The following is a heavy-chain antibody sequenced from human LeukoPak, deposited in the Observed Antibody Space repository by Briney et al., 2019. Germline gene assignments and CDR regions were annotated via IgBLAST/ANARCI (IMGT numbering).Heavy chain of an antibody. V-gene: IGHV1-46*01. CDR1: GYTFTSYD. J-gene: IGHJ4*02. D-gene: IGHD5-18*01. CDR3: ARASPRSTAMANFDY. Sequence: ASVKVSCKASGYTFTSYDINWVRQATGQGLEWMGIINPSGGSTSYAQKFQGRVTMTRDMSTSTVYMELSSLRSEDTAVYYCARASPRSTAMANFDYWGQGTLVTVSS. CDR2: INPSGGST.